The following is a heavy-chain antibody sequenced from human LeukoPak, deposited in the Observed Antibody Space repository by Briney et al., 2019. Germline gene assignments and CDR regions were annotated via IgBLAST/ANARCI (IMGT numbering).Heavy chain of an antibody. J-gene: IGHJ3*02. V-gene: IGHV4-30-2*01. CDR1: GGSISSGGYS. CDR2: IYHSGST. Sequence: SQALSLTCAVSGGSISSGGYSWSWIRQPPGKGQEWIGYIYHSGSTYYNPSLKSRVTISVDRSKNQFSLKLSSVTAADTAVYYCARSTPRDAFDIWGQGTMVTVSS. CDR3: ARSTPRDAFDI. D-gene: IGHD2-15*01.